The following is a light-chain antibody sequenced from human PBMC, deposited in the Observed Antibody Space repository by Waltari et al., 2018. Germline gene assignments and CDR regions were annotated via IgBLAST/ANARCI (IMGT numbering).Light chain of an antibody. V-gene: IGKV1-39*01. CDR1: QSISSY. J-gene: IGKJ1*01. Sequence: DIQMTQSPSSLSASVGDRVTXTCRASQSISSYLNWNQQKPGKAPKLLIYAASSLQSGVPSRFSGSGSGTDFTLTISSLQPEDFATYYCQQSYSTHWTFGQGTKVEIK. CDR3: QQSYSTHWT. CDR2: AAS.